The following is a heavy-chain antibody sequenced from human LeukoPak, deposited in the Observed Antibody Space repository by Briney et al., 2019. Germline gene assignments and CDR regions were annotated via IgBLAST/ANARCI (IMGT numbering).Heavy chain of an antibody. CDR3: AIFDFLFGEIDNWFDP. CDR1: GYRFTNYW. J-gene: IGHJ5*02. Sequence: GESLKISCKGSGYRFTNYWIGWVRQMPGKGLEWMGIIYPGDSETRYSPSFQGQVTISADKSISTAYLQWSSLKASDTAMYYCAIFDFLFGEIDNWFDPWGQGTLVTVSS. CDR2: IYPGDSET. V-gene: IGHV5-51*01. D-gene: IGHD3-3*01.